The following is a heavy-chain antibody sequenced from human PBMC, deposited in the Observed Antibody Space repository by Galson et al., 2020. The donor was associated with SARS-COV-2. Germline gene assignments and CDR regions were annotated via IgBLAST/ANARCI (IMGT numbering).Heavy chain of an antibody. CDR1: GFTVSAYS. Sequence: GGSLRLSCTASGFTVSAYSMNWVRQAPGKGLEWLSYIGSSSANAVYYADSVKGRFTISRDNARNSLYLQMNSLRVEDTAVYYCARGAGYCSRTNCYTVEHWGQGTLVTVSS. CDR2: IGSSSANAV. V-gene: IGHV3-48*04. D-gene: IGHD2-2*02. CDR3: ARGAGYCSRTNCYTVEH. J-gene: IGHJ4*02.